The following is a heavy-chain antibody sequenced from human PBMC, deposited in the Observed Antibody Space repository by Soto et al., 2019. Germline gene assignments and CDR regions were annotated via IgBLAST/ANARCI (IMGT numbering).Heavy chain of an antibody. Sequence: EVQLVESGGGLVQPGRSLRLSCAASGFTSGDYSMHWVRQAPGKGLEWVSGIYWNSNRIDYVDSVKGRFIISRDNAKSSLYLQMNSLRAEDTALYYCIKETSPGGIDHWGQGTLVTVSS. CDR2: IYWNSNRI. V-gene: IGHV3-9*02. J-gene: IGHJ4*02. CDR1: GFTSGDYS. CDR3: IKETSPGGIDH.